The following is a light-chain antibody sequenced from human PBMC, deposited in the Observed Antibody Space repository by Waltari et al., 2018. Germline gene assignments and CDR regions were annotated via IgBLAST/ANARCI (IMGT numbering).Light chain of an antibody. J-gene: IGLJ1*01. CDR3: SSYTTSSAPGV. V-gene: IGLV2-14*01. CDR2: EVS. Sequence: QSALTQPASVSGSPGQSITISCSGTDSDVGAYDFVSWYHKTPGKAPHLIIYEVSNRPSGISKRFSASKSGNTASLTISGLQAEDEADYYCSSYTTSSAPGVFGTGTRVTVL. CDR1: DSDVGAYDF.